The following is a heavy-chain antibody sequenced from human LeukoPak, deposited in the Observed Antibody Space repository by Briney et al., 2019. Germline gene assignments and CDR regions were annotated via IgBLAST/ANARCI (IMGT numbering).Heavy chain of an antibody. V-gene: IGHV4-39*01. CDR1: GGSIGGSSYY. Sequence: SETLSLTCTVSGGSIGGSSYYWGWIRQPPGKGLEWIGSIYYSGSTYYNPSLKSRVTISVDTSKNQFSLKLSSVTAADTAVYYCARLSRPYGDYGDAFDIWGQGTMVTVSS. D-gene: IGHD4-17*01. J-gene: IGHJ3*02. CDR3: ARLSRPYGDYGDAFDI. CDR2: IYYSGST.